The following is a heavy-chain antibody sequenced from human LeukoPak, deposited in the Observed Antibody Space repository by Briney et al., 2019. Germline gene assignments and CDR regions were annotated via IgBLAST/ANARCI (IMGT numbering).Heavy chain of an antibody. CDR2: IYYTGNT. J-gene: IGHJ4*02. CDR3: ARGGWLAYGIVGATRLQYYFDY. Sequence: SETCPSPAVFLVTPSIMKIVTGAGSASPPGKGLEWIGSIYYTGNTYYNTSLKSRVSISVDASKNQFSLRLNFMTAADTAVYYCARGGWLAYGIVGATRLQYYFDYWGQGTLVTVSS. CDR1: VTPSIMKIVT. V-gene: IGHV4-39*01. D-gene: IGHD1-26*01.